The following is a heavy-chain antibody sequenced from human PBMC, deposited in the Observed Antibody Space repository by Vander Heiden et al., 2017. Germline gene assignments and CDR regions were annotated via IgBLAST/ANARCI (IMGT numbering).Heavy chain of an antibody. CDR2: IIPIFGTA. CDR1: GGTFSSYA. CDR3: ARVVYDSSGYYSNTYYYYGMDV. Sequence: QVQLVQSGAEVKKPGSSLKVSCKASGGTFSSYAISWVGQAPGQGLEWMGGIIPIFGTANYAQKFQGRVTITADESTSTAYMELSSLRSEDTAVYYCARVVYDSSGYYSNTYYYYGMDVWGQGTTVTVSS. V-gene: IGHV1-69*01. J-gene: IGHJ6*02. D-gene: IGHD3-22*01.